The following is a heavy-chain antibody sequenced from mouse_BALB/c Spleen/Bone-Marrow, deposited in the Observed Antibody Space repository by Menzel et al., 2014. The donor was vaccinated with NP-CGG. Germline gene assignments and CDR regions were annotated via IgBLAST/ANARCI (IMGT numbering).Heavy chain of an antibody. CDR2: IDPSDSYT. CDR1: GYTFTSYW. Sequence: QVQLKDSGVEFVKPGASVKLSCKASGYTFTSYWMRWVKQRPGQGLEWIGEIDPSDSYTKYNQNFKGKATLTVDKSSSTAYMQLSSLTSEDSAVYYCARTYYDYDWFAYWGQGTLVTVSA. CDR3: ARTYYDYDWFAY. D-gene: IGHD2-4*01. J-gene: IGHJ3*01. V-gene: IGHV1-69*02.